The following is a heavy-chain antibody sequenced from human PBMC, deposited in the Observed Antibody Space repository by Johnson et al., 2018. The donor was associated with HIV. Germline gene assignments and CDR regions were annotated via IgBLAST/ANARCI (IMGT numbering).Heavy chain of an antibody. CDR2: INSGGGT. CDR3: AKGGRGLAFDI. CDR1: GLTVSSNY. Sequence: VQLVESGGGLVQPGGSLRLSCAASGLTVSSNYMTWVRQGPGKGLEWVSVINSGGGTYYADSVTGRFTISRDNSKNTLYLPMNSLRAEETAVYFCAKGGRGLAFDIWGQGKMVTVSS. D-gene: IGHD2-15*01. J-gene: IGHJ3*02. V-gene: IGHV3-66*01.